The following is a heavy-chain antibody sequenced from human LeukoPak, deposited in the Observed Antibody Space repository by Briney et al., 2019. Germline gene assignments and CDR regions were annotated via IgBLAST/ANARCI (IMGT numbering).Heavy chain of an antibody. CDR2: ISSSGGST. CDR1: GFTFSSYA. CDR3: ARGPDVVLVSHWSFFDY. D-gene: IGHD2-8*02. Sequence: GGSLRLSCAASGFTFSSYAMHWVRQVPGKGLEYVSAISSSGGSTYYANSVKGRFTISRDNSKNTLYLQMGSLRTADMAIYYCARGPDVVLVSHWSFFDYWGQGTLVTVSS. V-gene: IGHV3-64*01. J-gene: IGHJ4*02.